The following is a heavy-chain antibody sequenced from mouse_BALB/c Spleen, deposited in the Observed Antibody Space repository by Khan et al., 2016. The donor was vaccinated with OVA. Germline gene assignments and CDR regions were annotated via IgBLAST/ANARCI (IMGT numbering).Heavy chain of an antibody. V-gene: IGHV1S132*01. CDR3: ARGYFGNYEFAY. J-gene: IGHJ3*01. CDR1: GYPFPSSW. Sequence: QVQLQQSGAELVKPGASVKRSCKTSGYPFPSSWIQWVNQRPGQGLGWIGQIFPGPGTTYYNENFKGKATLTVDTSSNTAYMQFSSLTSEDSAVYFCARGYFGNYEFAYWGQGTLVTVSP. D-gene: IGHD2-1*01. CDR2: IFPGPGTT.